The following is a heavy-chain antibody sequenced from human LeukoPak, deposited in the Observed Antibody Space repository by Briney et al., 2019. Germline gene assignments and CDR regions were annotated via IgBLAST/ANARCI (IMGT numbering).Heavy chain of an antibody. CDR3: ATDVTGAAPYDF. CDR2: FDPEDDEP. J-gene: IGHJ4*02. CDR1: GYTLSELS. V-gene: IGHV1-24*01. Sequence: ASAQVTRKDSGYTLSELSIHWVRPPPAKGLARMGGFDPEDDEPISAQSLQGRVTMTEDTSTDTAYMELSGLTSDDAAVYYCATDVTGAAPYDFWGQGTLVTVS. D-gene: IGHD2-21*02.